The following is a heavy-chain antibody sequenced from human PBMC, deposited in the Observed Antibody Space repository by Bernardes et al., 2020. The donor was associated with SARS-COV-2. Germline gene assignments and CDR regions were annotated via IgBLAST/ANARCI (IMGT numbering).Heavy chain of an antibody. CDR3: ARVSSSSWYSFDY. V-gene: IGHV3-33*01. CDR2: IWYDGSNK. Sequence: GGSLSLSCAASGFTFSSYGMHWVRQAPGKGLEWVAVIWYDGSNKYYADSVKGRFTISRDNSKNTLYLQMNSLRAEDTAVYYCARVSSSSWYSFDYWGQGTLVTVSS. D-gene: IGHD6-13*01. J-gene: IGHJ4*02. CDR1: GFTFSSYG.